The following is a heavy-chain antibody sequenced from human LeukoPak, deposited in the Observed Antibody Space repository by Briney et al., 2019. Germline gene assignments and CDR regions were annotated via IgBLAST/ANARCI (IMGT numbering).Heavy chain of an antibody. CDR3: ARSGSYRYFLDY. J-gene: IGHJ4*02. V-gene: IGHV4-59*01. CDR1: GGSISSYY. Sequence: SETLSLTCTVSGGSISSYYWSWIRQPPGKGLEWIGYIYYSGSTNYSPSLKSRVTISVDTSKNQFSLKLSSVTAADTAVYYCARSGSYRYFLDYWGQGTLVTVSS. D-gene: IGHD3-16*02. CDR2: IYYSGST.